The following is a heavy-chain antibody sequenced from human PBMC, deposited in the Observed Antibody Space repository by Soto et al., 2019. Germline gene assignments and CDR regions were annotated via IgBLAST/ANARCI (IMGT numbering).Heavy chain of an antibody. J-gene: IGHJ4*02. CDR1: GGSVSSGSYY. CDR2: IYYSGST. CDR3: ARDTVTYGSSFDY. D-gene: IGHD4-17*01. V-gene: IGHV4-61*01. Sequence: QVQLQESGPGLVKPSETLSLTCTVSGGSVSSGSYYWSWIRQPPGKGLEWIGYIYYSGSTIYSPSLKSRVTISLDTSTNQFSLKLSSVTAADTAVYYCARDTVTYGSSFDYWGQGTLVTVSS.